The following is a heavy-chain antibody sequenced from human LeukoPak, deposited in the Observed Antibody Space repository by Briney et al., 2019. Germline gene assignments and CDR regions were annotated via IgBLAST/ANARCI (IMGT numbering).Heavy chain of an antibody. V-gene: IGHV1-18*01. CDR1: GYTLTSYG. Sequence: GASVKVSCRASGYTLTSYGINWVRQAPGQGLEWLGWISAYTGDTKYAQNLQGRVNMTTDTSTSTAYMELKSLRSDDTAVYYCARDTGWFGGLPNWFDPWGQGTLVTVSS. D-gene: IGHD3-10*01. CDR2: ISAYTGDT. J-gene: IGHJ5*02. CDR3: ARDTGWFGGLPNWFDP.